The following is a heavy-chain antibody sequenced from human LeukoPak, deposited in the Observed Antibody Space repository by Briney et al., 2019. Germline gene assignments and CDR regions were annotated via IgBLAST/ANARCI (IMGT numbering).Heavy chain of an antibody. J-gene: IGHJ5*02. CDR2: IYYSGST. CDR1: GGSISSSSYY. D-gene: IGHD2-2*02. V-gene: IGHV4-39*07. CDR3: ARRIIVAPAAIHSVAWFDP. Sequence: PSETLSLTCTVSGGSISSSSYYWGWIRQPPGKGLEWIGSIYYSGSTYYNPSLKSRVTISVDTSKNQFSLKLSSVTAADTAVYYCARRIIVAPAAIHSVAWFDPWGQGTLVTVSS.